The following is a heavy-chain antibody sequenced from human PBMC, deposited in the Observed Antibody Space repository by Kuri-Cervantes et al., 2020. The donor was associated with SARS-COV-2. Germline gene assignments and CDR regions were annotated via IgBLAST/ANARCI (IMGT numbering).Heavy chain of an antibody. CDR3: ARDRDLAGGMDV. V-gene: IGHV6-1*01. J-gene: IGHJ6*02. CDR2: TFYRSKWYN. Sequence: SQTLSHTCAISGDSVSSNSAAWNWTRQSPSRGLEWLGRTFYRSKWYNDYAVSVKSRITINPDTSKNQFSLQLNSVTPEDTAVYYCARDRDLAGGMDVWGQGTTVTDSS. D-gene: IGHD6-13*01. CDR1: GDSVSSNSAA.